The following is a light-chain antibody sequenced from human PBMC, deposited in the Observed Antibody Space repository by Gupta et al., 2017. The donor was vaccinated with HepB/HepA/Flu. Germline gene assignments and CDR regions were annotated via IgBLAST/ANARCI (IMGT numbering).Light chain of an antibody. J-gene: IGLJ2*01. Sequence: SVLTPPPSASGTPGQRVTISCSGSSSNIGSNTVNWYQQLPGTAPKLLIYSNNQRPSGVPERFSGSKSGTSASLAISGLQAEDEADYYCAAWDDSLNGVVFGGGTKLTVL. CDR1: SSNIGSNT. CDR3: AAWDDSLNGVV. CDR2: SNN. V-gene: IGLV1-44*01.